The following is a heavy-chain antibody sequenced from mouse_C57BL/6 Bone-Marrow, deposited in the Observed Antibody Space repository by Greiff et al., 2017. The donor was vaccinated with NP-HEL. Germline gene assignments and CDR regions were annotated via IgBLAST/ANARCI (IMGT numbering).Heavy chain of an antibody. D-gene: IGHD4-1*01. Sequence: VQLQQSGAELVRPGASVKLSCTASGFNIKDDYMHWVKQRPEQGLEWIGWIDPANGDTEYASKFQGKAPITADTSSNTAYLQLSSLTSEDTAVYYCTTLLGPRVDYWGQGTTLTVSS. CDR2: IDPANGDT. CDR1: GFNIKDDY. V-gene: IGHV14-4*01. J-gene: IGHJ2*01. CDR3: TTLLGPRVDY.